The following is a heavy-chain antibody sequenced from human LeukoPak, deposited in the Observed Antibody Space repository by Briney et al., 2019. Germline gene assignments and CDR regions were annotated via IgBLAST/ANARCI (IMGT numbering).Heavy chain of an antibody. V-gene: IGHV1-18*01. CDR3: ARDKNDFWSGYLYYGMDV. CDR2: ISAYNGNT. CDR1: GYTFTSYG. Sequence: ASVTVSCTASGYTFTSYGISWVRQAPGQGLEWMGWISAYNGNTNYAQKLQGRVTMTTDTSTSTAYMELRSLRSDDTAVYYCARDKNDFWSGYLYYGMDVWGQGTTVTVSS. D-gene: IGHD3-3*01. J-gene: IGHJ6*02.